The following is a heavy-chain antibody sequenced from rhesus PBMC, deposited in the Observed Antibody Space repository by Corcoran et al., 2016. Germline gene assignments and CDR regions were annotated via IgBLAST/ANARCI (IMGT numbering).Heavy chain of an antibody. CDR3: ARDSDIVVVVSATSFDY. CDR2: ITYSGST. D-gene: IGHD2-8*01. J-gene: IGHJ4*01. V-gene: IGHV4-122*02. CDR1: GCSISDSYR. Sequence: QVQLQESGPGVVKPSETLSLTCAVSGCSISDSYRWSWIRQPPGKGLEWIGYITYSGSTRYNPYLKSRVTNSRDTSKNQFSLKLSSVTAADTAVYYCARDSDIVVVVSATSFDYWGQGVLVTVSS.